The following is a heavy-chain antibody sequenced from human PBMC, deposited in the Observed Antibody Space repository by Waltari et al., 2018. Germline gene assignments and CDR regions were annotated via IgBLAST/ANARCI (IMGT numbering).Heavy chain of an antibody. V-gene: IGHV3-48*03. Sequence: EVQLVESGGGLVQPGGSLRLSCGASGFPFSSYEMSWVRQAPGKGLEWVSYISSSGSTIYYADSVKGRFTISRDNAKNSLYLQMNSLRDEDTAVYYCANRPTGKAYWGQGTLVTVSS. CDR1: GFPFSSYE. J-gene: IGHJ4*02. CDR3: ANRPTGKAY. CDR2: ISSSGSTI. D-gene: IGHD1-1*01.